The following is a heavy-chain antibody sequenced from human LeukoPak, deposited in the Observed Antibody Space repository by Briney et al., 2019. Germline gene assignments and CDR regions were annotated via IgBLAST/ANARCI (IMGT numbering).Heavy chain of an antibody. V-gene: IGHV4-31*03. J-gene: IGHJ2*01. CDR1: GGSISSGGYY. D-gene: IGHD1-7*01. Sequence: TSETLSLTCTVSGGSISSGGYYWSWIRQHPGKGLEWIGYIYYSGSTYYNPSLKSRVTISVDTSKNQFSLKLSSVTAADTAVYYCARVRNYSRTGWYFDLWGRGTLVTVSS. CDR3: ARVRNYSRTGWYFDL. CDR2: IYYSGST.